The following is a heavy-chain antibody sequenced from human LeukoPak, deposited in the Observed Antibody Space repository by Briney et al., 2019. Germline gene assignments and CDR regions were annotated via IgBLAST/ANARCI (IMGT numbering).Heavy chain of an antibody. CDR2: IIPIFGTA. Sequence: GASVKVSCKASGGTFSSYDNSWARQAPGQGLEWMGRIIPIFGTANYAQKFQGRVTITADKSTSTAYMELSSLRSEDTAVYYCASAGAAMLTNWGQGTLVTVSS. D-gene: IGHD5-18*01. J-gene: IGHJ4*02. CDR3: ASAGAAMLTN. CDR1: GGTFSSYD. V-gene: IGHV1-69*06.